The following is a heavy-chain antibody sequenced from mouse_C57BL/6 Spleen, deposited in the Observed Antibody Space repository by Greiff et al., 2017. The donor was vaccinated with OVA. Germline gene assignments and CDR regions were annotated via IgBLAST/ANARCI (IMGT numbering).Heavy chain of an antibody. V-gene: IGHV6-3*01. J-gene: IGHJ1*03. CDR2: IRLKSDNYAT. D-gene: IGHD1-1*01. Sequence: EVKLVESGGGLVQPGGSMKLSCVASGFTFSNYWMNWVRQSPEKGLEWVAQIRLKSDNYATHYAESVKGRFTISRDDSKSRVYLQMNNLRAEDTGIYYCTEFITTVVGYFDVWGTGTTVTVSS. CDR1: GFTFSNYW. CDR3: TEFITTVVGYFDV.